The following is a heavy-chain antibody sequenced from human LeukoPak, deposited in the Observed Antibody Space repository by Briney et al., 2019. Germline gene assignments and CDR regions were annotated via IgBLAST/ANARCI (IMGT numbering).Heavy chain of an antibody. CDR1: GLTFTSHG. CDR3: ARDRGKDYFDS. Sequence: PGTSLRLSCTTSGLTFTSHGFHWLRQVVGKRLEWVAFVRNVGSDTYHANSVKGRFSISRDDSKNTLYLQMNSLRPEDTAIYYCARDRGKDYFDSWGQGTQVTVSS. V-gene: IGHV3-33*01. CDR2: VRNVGSDT. J-gene: IGHJ4*02. D-gene: IGHD4-23*01.